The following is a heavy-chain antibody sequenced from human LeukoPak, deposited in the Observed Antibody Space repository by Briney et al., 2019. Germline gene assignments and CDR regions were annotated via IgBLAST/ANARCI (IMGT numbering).Heavy chain of an antibody. J-gene: IGHJ4*02. V-gene: IGHV1-18*01. Sequence: GASVKVSCKASGYTFTSYGISWVRQAPGQGLEWMGWISAYNGNTNYAQKLQGRVTMTTDTSTSTAYMELRSLRSDDTAVYYCARVPLGYCSGGSCYPDYWGKGTLVTVSS. CDR3: ARVPLGYCSGGSCYPDY. CDR2: ISAYNGNT. CDR1: GYTFTSYG. D-gene: IGHD2-15*01.